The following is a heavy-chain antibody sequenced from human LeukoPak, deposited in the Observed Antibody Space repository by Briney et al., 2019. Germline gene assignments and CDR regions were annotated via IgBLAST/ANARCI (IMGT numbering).Heavy chain of an antibody. J-gene: IGHJ3*02. CDR3: ARAGLPGYDSSGLDAFDI. Sequence: SETLSLTCTVSGGSISSGSYYWSWIRQPAGKGLEWIGRIYTSGSTNYNPSLKSRVTISVDTSKNQFSLKLSSVTAADTAVYYCARAGLPGYDSSGLDAFDIWGQGTMVTVSS. D-gene: IGHD3-22*01. V-gene: IGHV4-61*02. CDR2: IYTSGST. CDR1: GGSISSGSYY.